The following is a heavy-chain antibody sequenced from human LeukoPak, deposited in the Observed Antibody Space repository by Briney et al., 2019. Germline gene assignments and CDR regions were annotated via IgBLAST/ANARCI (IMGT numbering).Heavy chain of an antibody. CDR3: AKEGYTRSSGRLDAFDI. V-gene: IGHV3-23*01. CDR2: INNSGGST. J-gene: IGHJ3*02. D-gene: IGHD6-19*01. CDR1: GFTFSTYA. Sequence: GGSLRLSCAASGFTFSTYAMSWVRQAPGKGLEWVSTINNSGGSTYYADSVKGRFTISRDNSKNTLYLQMNSLRAEDTAVYYCAKEGYTRSSGRLDAFDIWGQGTMVTVSS.